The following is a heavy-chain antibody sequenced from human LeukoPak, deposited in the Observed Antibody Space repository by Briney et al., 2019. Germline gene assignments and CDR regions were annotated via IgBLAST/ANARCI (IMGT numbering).Heavy chain of an antibody. CDR2: SNHSGRT. D-gene: IGHD4-23*01. CDR1: GGSFFGSH. V-gene: IGHV4-34*01. CDR3: ARDPTTVVTLPYYFDF. Sequence: SETLSLTCAVSGGSFFGSHWNWIRQSPEKGLEWIGESNHSGRTNYNPSLKSRVTISVDTSKSQFFLKLPSVTGADTAVYYCARDPTTVVTLPYYFDFWGQGTLVTVSA. J-gene: IGHJ4*02.